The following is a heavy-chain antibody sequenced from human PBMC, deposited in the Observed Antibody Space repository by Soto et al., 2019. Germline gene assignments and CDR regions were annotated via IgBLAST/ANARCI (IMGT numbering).Heavy chain of an antibody. CDR3: ARHLPIKPDIYYYYYGMDV. Sequence: ETLSLTCTVSGGSISSSSYYWGWIRQPPGKGLEWIGSIYYSGSTYYNPSLKSRVTISVDTSKNQFSLKLSSVTAADTAVYYCARHLPIKPDIYYYYYGMDVWGQGTTVTVSS. V-gene: IGHV4-39*01. CDR2: IYYSGST. CDR1: GGSISSSSYY. J-gene: IGHJ6*02.